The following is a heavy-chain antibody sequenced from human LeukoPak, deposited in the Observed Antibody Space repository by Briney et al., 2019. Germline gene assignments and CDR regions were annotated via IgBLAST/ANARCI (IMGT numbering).Heavy chain of an antibody. CDR3: ARPVAAAGKPFDY. CDR1: GGTFSSYA. Sequence: SVKVSCKASGGTFSSYAISWVRQAPGQGLEWMGGIIPLFGTANYAQKFQGRVTITADESTSTAYMELSSLRSEDTAVYYCARPVAAAGKPFDYWGQGTLVTVSS. D-gene: IGHD6-13*01. V-gene: IGHV1-69*13. J-gene: IGHJ4*02. CDR2: IIPLFGTA.